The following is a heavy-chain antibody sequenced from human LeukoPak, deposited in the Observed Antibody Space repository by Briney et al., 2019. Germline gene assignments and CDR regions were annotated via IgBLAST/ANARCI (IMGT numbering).Heavy chain of an antibody. J-gene: IGHJ6*02. V-gene: IGHV5-51*07. D-gene: IGHD6-13*01. CDR3: ARQQQQLGYYYYGMDV. CDR1: GYSFTSYW. CDR2: IYPGDSDT. Sequence: GESLKISCKGSGYSFTSYWIGWVHQMPGKGLEWMGIIYPGDSDTRYSPSFQGQVTISADKSISTAYLQWSSLKASDTAMYYCARQQQQLGYYYYGMDVWGQGTTVTVSS.